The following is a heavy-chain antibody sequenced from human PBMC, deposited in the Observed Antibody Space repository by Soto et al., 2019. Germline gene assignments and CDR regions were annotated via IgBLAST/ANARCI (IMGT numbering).Heavy chain of an antibody. V-gene: IGHV4-4*07. J-gene: IGHJ5*02. Sequence: KPSKTLSGTCTVSGASISGFYWSWIRKSAGKGLEWIGRIYATGTTDYNPSLKSRVMMSVDTSKKQFSLKLRSVTAADTAVYYCVRDGTKTLRDWFDPWGQGISVTVSS. CDR2: IYATGTT. CDR1: GASISGFY. CDR3: VRDGTKTLRDWFDP. D-gene: IGHD1-1*01.